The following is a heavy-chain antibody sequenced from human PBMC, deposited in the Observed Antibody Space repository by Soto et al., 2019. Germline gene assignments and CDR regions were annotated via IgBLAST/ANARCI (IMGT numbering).Heavy chain of an antibody. Sequence: QIQLVESGGDVVQPGKSLRLSCAASGFNFGFFGMHWVRQAPGKGLEWVAFISGYGINTQYADSVRGRFTLSRDYSRKTMYLQMDSLRDEDTALYYCARGNLRFDFDSWGLGTLVTVSS. CDR3: ARGNLRFDFDS. V-gene: IGHV3-30*03. J-gene: IGHJ4*02. CDR2: ISGYGINT. CDR1: GFNFGFFG.